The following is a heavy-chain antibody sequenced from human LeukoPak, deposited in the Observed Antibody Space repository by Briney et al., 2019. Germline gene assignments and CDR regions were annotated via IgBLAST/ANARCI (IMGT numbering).Heavy chain of an antibody. J-gene: IGHJ6*03. CDR2: IYTSGST. V-gene: IGHV4-4*07. Sequence: PSETLSLTCTVSGGSISSYYWSWLRQPAGKGLEWIGRIYTSGSTNYNPSLKSRVTISVDKSKNQFSLKLSSVTAADTAVYYCARVIAVAGTTGYYYMDVWGKGTPVTVSS. CDR3: ARVIAVAGTTGYYYMDV. CDR1: GGSISSYY. D-gene: IGHD6-19*01.